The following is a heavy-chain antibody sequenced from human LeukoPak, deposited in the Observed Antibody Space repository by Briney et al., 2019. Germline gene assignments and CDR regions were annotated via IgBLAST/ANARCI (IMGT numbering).Heavy chain of an antibody. V-gene: IGHV3-30*02. J-gene: IGHJ3*02. CDR1: GFTFSSYG. D-gene: IGHD1-26*01. Sequence: GGSLRLSCAASGFTFSSYGMHWVRQAPGKGLEWVASIRYDGSNKYYADSVKGQFTISRDNSKNTLYLQMNSLRAEDTAVYYCARPWEPEVLDVFDIWGQGTMVTVSS. CDR2: IRYDGSNK. CDR3: ARPWEPEVLDVFDI.